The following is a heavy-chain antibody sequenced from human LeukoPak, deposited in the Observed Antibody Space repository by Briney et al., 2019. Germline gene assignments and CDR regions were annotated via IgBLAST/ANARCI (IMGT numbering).Heavy chain of an antibody. V-gene: IGHV3-30*02. CDR1: ALTFSTSG. CDR2: IEYAGTNT. Sequence: GRSLTPSRAPSALTFSTSGTHCASHPPSNWLECVAFIEYAGTNTYYEDSLKGRFTISTDNSKNTLYLQMHSLRTEDTAMYYCAKEGTGYYRTIDYWGQGTLVTVSS. CDR3: AKEGTGYYRTIDY. D-gene: IGHD3/OR15-3a*01. J-gene: IGHJ4*02.